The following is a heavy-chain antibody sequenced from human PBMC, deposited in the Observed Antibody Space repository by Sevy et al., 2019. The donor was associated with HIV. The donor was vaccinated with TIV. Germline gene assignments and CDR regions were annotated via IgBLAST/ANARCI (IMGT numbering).Heavy chain of an antibody. CDR2: IYYTGNT. J-gene: IGHJ5*02. CDR3: ARQSWYTSGWFWFDP. V-gene: IGHV4-39*01. Sequence: SETLSLTCSVSGGSISSTSYYWGWIRQPPGKGLEWLGTIYYTGNTYYNPSLKSRVTISVDTSKNRFSLKLSYVTAADTAVYYCARQSWYTSGWFWFDPWGQGTLVTVS. D-gene: IGHD6-19*01. CDR1: GGSISSTSYY.